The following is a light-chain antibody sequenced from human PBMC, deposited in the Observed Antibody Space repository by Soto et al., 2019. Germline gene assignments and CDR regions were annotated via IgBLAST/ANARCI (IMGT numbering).Light chain of an antibody. CDR2: VAS. V-gene: IGKV1-39*01. J-gene: IGKJ2*01. CDR3: LQTDSVPYT. CDR1: QSISSD. Sequence: DIQMTQSPSSLSASVGDRVTLTCRASQSISSDLNWYQLKPGRRPKLLIYVASSLQAGVPSRFRSAGSETDFTLTITDLQPEELTSYFGLQTDSVPYTVGQGT.